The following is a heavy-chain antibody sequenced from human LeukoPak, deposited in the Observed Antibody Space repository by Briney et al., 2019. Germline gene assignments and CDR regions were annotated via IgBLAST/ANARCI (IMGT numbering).Heavy chain of an antibody. CDR3: ARGSGYGGGDFDY. V-gene: IGHV1-2*02. J-gene: IGHJ4*02. Sequence: ASVKVSCKASGYTFTGYYMHWVRQAPGQGLEWMGWINPNSGGTNYAQKFQGRVTMTRDTSISTAYMELSRLRSDDTAVYYCARGSGYGGGDFDYWGQGTLVTVSS. CDR1: GYTFTGYY. CDR2: INPNSGGT. D-gene: IGHD3-22*01.